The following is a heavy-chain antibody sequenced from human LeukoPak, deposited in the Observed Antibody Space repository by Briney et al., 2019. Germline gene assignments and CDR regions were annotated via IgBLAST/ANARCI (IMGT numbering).Heavy chain of an antibody. CDR1: GGSISSGGYY. CDR3: ARGYCSGGSCYSAPDY. CDR2: IYYSGST. Sequence: PSQTLSLTCTVSGGSISSGGYYWSWIRQHPGKGLEWIGYIYYSGSTYYNPSLKSRVTISVDTSKNQFSLKLSSVTAADTAVYYCARGYCSGGSCYSAPDYWGQGTLVTVSS. D-gene: IGHD2-15*01. J-gene: IGHJ4*02. V-gene: IGHV4-31*03.